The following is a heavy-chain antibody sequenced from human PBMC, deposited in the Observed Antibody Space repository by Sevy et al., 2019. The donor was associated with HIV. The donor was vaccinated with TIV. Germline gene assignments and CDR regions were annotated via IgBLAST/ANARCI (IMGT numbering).Heavy chain of an antibody. D-gene: IGHD3-22*01. CDR2: ISNDRSNK. Sequence: GGSLRLSCAASGFTFSSYGMHWVRQAPGKGLEWVAVISNDRSNKHYSDSVKGRFTISRDNSKNTLYLQMNSLRAEDTAVYYCASLPNNYYDSSGSSGDDAFDIWGQGTMVTVSS. CDR1: GFTFSSYG. CDR3: ASLPNNYYDSSGSSGDDAFDI. J-gene: IGHJ3*02. V-gene: IGHV3-33*01.